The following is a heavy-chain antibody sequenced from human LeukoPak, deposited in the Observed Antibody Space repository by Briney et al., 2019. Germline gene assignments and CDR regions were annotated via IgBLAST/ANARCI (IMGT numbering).Heavy chain of an antibody. V-gene: IGHV4-39*01. Sequence: PSGTLSLTCAVSGASINNNNYYWGWIRQPPGKGLQWIGSISYTGTTYYNPSLESRVTISVDTSKSQFSLNLTSATAADTAFYYCAKHAYPGTMAPFGFWGQGTLVTVSS. J-gene: IGHJ4*02. CDR3: AKHAYPGTMAPFGF. CDR1: GASINNNNYY. CDR2: ISYTGTT. D-gene: IGHD1-1*01.